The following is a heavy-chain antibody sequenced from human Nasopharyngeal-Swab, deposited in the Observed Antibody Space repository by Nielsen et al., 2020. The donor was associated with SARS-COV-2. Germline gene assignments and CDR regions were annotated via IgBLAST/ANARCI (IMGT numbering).Heavy chain of an antibody. D-gene: IGHD3-22*01. CDR1: GFTFDDYA. CDR2: ISWNSGSI. Sequence: GGSLRLSCAASGFTFDDYAMHWVRQAPGKGLEWVSGISWNSGSIGYADSVKGRFTISRDNAKNSLYLQMNGLRAEDTALYYCAKDKRVVTYYFDYWGQGTLVTVSS. J-gene: IGHJ4*02. V-gene: IGHV3-9*01. CDR3: AKDKRVVTYYFDY.